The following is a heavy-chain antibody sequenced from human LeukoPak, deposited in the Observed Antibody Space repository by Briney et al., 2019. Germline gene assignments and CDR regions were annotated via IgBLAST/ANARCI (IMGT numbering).Heavy chain of an antibody. CDR3: ASGTPSCDY. CDR2: ISSSRTYV. Sequence: GGSLRLSCAASGISFSSYSMNWVRQAPGKGLEWVSCISSSRTYVYYADSVKGRFTISRDNAKNSLYLEMTSMRAEDTALYYCASGTPSCDYWGQGTLVTVSS. V-gene: IGHV3-21*01. D-gene: IGHD1-26*01. J-gene: IGHJ4*02. CDR1: GISFSSYS.